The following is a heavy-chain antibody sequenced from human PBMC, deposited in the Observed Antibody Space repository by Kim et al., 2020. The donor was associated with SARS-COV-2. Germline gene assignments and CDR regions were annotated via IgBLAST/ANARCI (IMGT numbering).Heavy chain of an antibody. D-gene: IGHD3-10*01. V-gene: IGHV1-2*02. CDR2: SGGT. Sequence: SGGTNYAQKLKGRGTMTRDTSISTAYMELSRLRSDDTAVYYCARNRGFDYWGQGTLVTVSS. CDR3: ARNRGFDY. J-gene: IGHJ4*02.